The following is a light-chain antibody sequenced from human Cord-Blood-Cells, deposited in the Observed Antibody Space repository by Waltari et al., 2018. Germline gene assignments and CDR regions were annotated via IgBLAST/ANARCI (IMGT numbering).Light chain of an antibody. CDR1: QSISSY. V-gene: IGKV1-39*01. J-gene: IGKJ1*01. Sequence: DIQMPQSPSSLSASVGDRVTITCRASQSISSYLNWYQQKPRKAPKLLIYAASSLQSGVPSRFSGSGSGTDLTLTISSLQPEDFATYYCQQSYSTPRTFSQGTKVEIK. CDR2: AAS. CDR3: QQSYSTPRT.